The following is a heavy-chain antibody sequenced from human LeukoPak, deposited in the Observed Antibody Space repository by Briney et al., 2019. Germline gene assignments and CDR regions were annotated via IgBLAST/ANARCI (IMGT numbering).Heavy chain of an antibody. CDR2: ISYDGSNK. V-gene: IGHV3-30*18. J-gene: IGHJ4*02. D-gene: IGHD3-9*01. Sequence: PGRSLRLSCAASGFTFSSYGMHWVRQAPGKGLEWVAVISYDGSNKYYADSVKGRFTISRDNSKNTLYLQMSSLRAEDTAVYYCAKGENYDILTGYDYWGQGTLVTVSS. CDR1: GFTFSSYG. CDR3: AKGENYDILTGYDY.